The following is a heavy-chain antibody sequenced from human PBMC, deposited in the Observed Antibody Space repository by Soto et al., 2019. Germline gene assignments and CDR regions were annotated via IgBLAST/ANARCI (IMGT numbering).Heavy chain of an antibody. J-gene: IGHJ6*02. Sequence: EVQVVESGGGFVQPGGSLRLSCAVSGFTFSTYAMNWVRQAPGKGLEWISYISSTSDGIYYADSVKSRFTISRDNAKNSLYLQMNSLRDEDTSVYYCARGKIAKPGTQYYSMDLWGQGTTVTVSS. V-gene: IGHV3-48*02. D-gene: IGHD6-19*01. CDR3: ARGKIAKPGTQYYSMDL. CDR2: ISSTSDGI. CDR1: GFTFSTYA.